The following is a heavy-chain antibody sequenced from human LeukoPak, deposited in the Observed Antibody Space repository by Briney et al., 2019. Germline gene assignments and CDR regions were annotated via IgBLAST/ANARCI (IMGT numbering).Heavy chain of an antibody. V-gene: IGHV3-23*01. J-gene: IGHJ4*02. CDR1: GFNFNTYT. D-gene: IGHD2-2*01. CDR3: AHGAMYQLDY. Sequence: GGSLRLSCAASGFNFNTYTMSWVRQAPGKGLEWVSGIIGGGGSTYYADSVKGRFTISGDNSRNTLFLQMNSLRAEDTAVYYCAHGAMYQLDYWGQGTLVTVSS. CDR2: IIGGGGST.